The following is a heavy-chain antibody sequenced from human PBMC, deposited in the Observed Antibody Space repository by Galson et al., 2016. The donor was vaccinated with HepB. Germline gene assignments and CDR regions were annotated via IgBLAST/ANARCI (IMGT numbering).Heavy chain of an antibody. CDR1: GFTFSLYS. Sequence: SLRLSCAGSGFTFSLYSMNWVRQAPGKGLEWVSSISSSSSYIYYADSVKGRFAISRDNAKNSLYLQMNSLRAEDTAVYYCAKVVRIAARPISYYYGMDVWGQGTTVTVSS. CDR2: ISSSSSYI. D-gene: IGHD6-6*01. V-gene: IGHV3-21*01. J-gene: IGHJ6*02. CDR3: AKVVRIAARPISYYYGMDV.